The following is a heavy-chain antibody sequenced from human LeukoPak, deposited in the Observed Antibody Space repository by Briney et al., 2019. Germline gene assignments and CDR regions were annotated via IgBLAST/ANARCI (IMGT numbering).Heavy chain of an antibody. D-gene: IGHD2-2*01. CDR3: ASTSGGSCSGTSCYSSY. CDR1: GFTFSSYA. CDR2: ISGSGGST. V-gene: IGHV3-23*01. Sequence: PGGSLRLSCAASGFTFSSYAMTWVRQGPGKGLEWVSAISGSGGSTYYADSVKGRFTISRDNSKNTLFLQMNSLRAEDTAVYYCASTSGGSCSGTSCYSSYWGQGTLVTVSS. J-gene: IGHJ4*02.